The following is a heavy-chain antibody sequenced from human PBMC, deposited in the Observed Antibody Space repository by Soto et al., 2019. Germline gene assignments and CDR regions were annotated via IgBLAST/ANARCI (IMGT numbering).Heavy chain of an antibody. V-gene: IGHV4-31*03. CDR2: IDHRGPA. CDR1: GGSISTDNYY. Sequence: QVQLQESGPGLVKPSETLSLTCTVSGGSISTDNYYWSWVRQHPGEGLEWIAYIDHRGPAHSNPSLMSRVSISVETSKNQFSLRLSSVSAADTAIYFCAREVMMPTDSDGFDVWGQGTMVTVSS. D-gene: IGHD1-1*01. CDR3: AREVMMPTDSDGFDV. J-gene: IGHJ3*01.